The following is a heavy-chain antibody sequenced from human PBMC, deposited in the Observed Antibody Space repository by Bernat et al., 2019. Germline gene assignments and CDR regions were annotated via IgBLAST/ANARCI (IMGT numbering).Heavy chain of an antibody. V-gene: IGHV3-74*01. Sequence: EMQLVESGGGLVQPGGSLRLSCAASGFTFSSYWMHWVRQAPGKGLVWVSRINSDGSSTSYADSVKGRFTISRDNAKNTLYLQMNSLRAEDTAVYYCARVTAGYYYYYGMDVWGQGTTVTVSS. D-gene: IGHD3-10*01. CDR1: GFTFSSYW. J-gene: IGHJ6*02. CDR2: INSDGSST. CDR3: ARVTAGYYYYYGMDV.